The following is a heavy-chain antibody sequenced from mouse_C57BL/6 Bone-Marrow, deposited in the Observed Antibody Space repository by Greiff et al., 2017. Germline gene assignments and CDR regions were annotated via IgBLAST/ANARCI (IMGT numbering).Heavy chain of an antibody. CDR1: GYTFTSYW. Sequence: QVQLQQPGAVLVKPGASVKLSCKASGYTFTSYWMHWVKQRPGQGLEWIGMIHPNSGSTNYNEKFKSKATLTVDKSSSTAYMQLSSLTSEDSAVYYCARSRITTVPSSYFDVWGTGTTVTVSS. D-gene: IGHD1-1*01. J-gene: IGHJ1*03. V-gene: IGHV1-64*01. CDR3: ARSRITTVPSSYFDV. CDR2: IHPNSGST.